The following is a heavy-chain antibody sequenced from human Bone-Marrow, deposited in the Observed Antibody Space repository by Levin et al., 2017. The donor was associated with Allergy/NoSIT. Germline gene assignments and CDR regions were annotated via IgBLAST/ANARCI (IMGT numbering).Heavy chain of an antibody. CDR1: GFTFSSYS. V-gene: IGHV3-21*01. CDR3: ARDKSSSREYYFDY. D-gene: IGHD6-6*01. J-gene: IGHJ4*02. Sequence: GGSLRLSCAASGFTFSSYSMNWVRQAPGKGLEWVSSISSSSSYIYYADSVKGRFTISRDNAKNSLYLQMSSLRAEDTAVYYCARDKSSSREYYFDYWGQGTLVTVSS. CDR2: ISSSSSYI.